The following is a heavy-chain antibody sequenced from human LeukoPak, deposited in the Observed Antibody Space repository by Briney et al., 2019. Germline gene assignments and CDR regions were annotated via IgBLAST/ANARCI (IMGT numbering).Heavy chain of an antibody. CDR3: ARDIVVVVAAKYYYYGMDV. CDR1: GFTFSDYY. J-gene: IGHJ6*02. D-gene: IGHD2-15*01. Sequence: GGSLRLSCAASGFTFSDYYMSWIRQAPGKGLEWVSYISSSGSTIYYADSVKGRFTISRDNAKDSLYLQMNSLRAEDTAVYYCARDIVVVVAAKYYYYGMDVWGQGTTVTVSS. V-gene: IGHV3-11*01. CDR2: ISSSGSTI.